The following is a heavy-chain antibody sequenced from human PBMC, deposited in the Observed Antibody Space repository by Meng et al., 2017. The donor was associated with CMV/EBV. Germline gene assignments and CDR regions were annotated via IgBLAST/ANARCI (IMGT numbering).Heavy chain of an antibody. V-gene: IGHV4-34*01. CDR3: ARGPTYYYYYGMDV. CDR2: INHSGST. J-gene: IGHJ6*02. Sequence: SETLSLTCAVYGGSFSGYYWSWIRQPPGKGLEWTGEINHSGSTNYNPSLKSRVTISVDTSKNQFSLKLSSVTAADTAVYYCARGPTYYYYYGMDVWGQGTTVTVSS. CDR1: GGSFSGYY.